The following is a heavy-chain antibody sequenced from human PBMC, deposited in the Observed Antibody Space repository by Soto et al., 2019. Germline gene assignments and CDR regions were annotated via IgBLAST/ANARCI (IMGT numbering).Heavy chain of an antibody. CDR1: GFTFDDYA. J-gene: IGHJ4*02. Sequence: EVQLVESGGGLVQPGRSLRLSCAASGFTFDDYARHWVRQAPGKGLEWVSGISWNSGSIGYADSVKGRFTISRDNAKNSLYLQMNSLRAEDTALYYCAKDSGGSTTPIDYWGQGTLVTVSS. D-gene: IGHD2-15*01. CDR3: AKDSGGSTTPIDY. V-gene: IGHV3-9*01. CDR2: ISWNSGSI.